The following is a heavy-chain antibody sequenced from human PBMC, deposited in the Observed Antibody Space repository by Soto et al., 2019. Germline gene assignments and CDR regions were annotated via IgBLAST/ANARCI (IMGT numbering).Heavy chain of an antibody. J-gene: IGHJ4*02. V-gene: IGHV4-59*02. D-gene: IGHD6-19*01. CDR3: ARDAHTSGWFSLIDY. CDR1: GGSVSPYY. CDR2: IYYRGST. Sequence: SETLSLTCTVSGGSVSPYYWSWFRQPPGKGLEWIGYIYYRGSTNYNPSLKSRVTMSVDTSKSQFSLRLNSVTAADTAIYFCARDAHTSGWFSLIDYWGQGTLVTVSS.